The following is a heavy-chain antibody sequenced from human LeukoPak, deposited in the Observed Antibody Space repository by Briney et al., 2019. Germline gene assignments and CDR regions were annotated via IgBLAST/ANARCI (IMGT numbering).Heavy chain of an antibody. CDR1: GFTFSSYA. Sequence: TGGSLRLSCAASGFTFSSYAMSWVRQAPGKGLEWVSSISGSAGSTYYADSVKGRFTISRDNSKNTLYLQMDSLRAEDTAVYYCAKDLRHSGSPRAFDYWGQGTLVTVSS. CDR2: ISGSAGST. D-gene: IGHD1-26*01. CDR3: AKDLRHSGSPRAFDY. V-gene: IGHV3-23*01. J-gene: IGHJ4*02.